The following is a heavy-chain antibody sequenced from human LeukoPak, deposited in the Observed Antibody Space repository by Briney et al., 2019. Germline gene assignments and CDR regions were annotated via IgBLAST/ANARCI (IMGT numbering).Heavy chain of an antibody. CDR2: INPSGGST. Sequence: ASVKVSCKASGYTFTSYYMHWVRQGPGQGLEWMGIINPSGGSTSYAQKFQGRVTMTRDTSTSTVYMELSSLRSEDTAVYYCARKGIGAAFDYWGQGTLVTVSS. V-gene: IGHV1-46*01. J-gene: IGHJ4*02. D-gene: IGHD1-26*01. CDR3: ARKGIGAAFDY. CDR1: GYTFTSYY.